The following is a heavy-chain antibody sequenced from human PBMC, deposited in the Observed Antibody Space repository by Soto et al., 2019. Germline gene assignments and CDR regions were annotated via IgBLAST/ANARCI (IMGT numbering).Heavy chain of an antibody. CDR2: IYPGDSDT. V-gene: IGHV5-51*01. Sequence: GESLKISCKGSGSSFTSYWIGWVRQMPGKGLEWMGIIYPGDSDTRYSPSFQGQVTISVDKSISTAYLQWSSMKASDTAMYYWARRGSSAYYYAMDVWGQGTTVTVSS. J-gene: IGHJ6*02. D-gene: IGHD6-6*01. CDR3: ARRGSSAYYYAMDV. CDR1: GSSFTSYW.